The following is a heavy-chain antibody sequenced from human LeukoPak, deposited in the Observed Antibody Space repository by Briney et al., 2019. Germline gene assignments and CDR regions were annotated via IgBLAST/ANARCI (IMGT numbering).Heavy chain of an antibody. CDR1: GFTFSSYE. CDR2: ISNSGSNI. D-gene: IGHD3-3*01. J-gene: IGHJ4*02. V-gene: IGHV3-48*03. CDR3: ARTTTIFGVVISFDY. Sequence: PGGSLRLSCAASGFTFSSYEMNGVRQAPGKGLEWVSYISNSGSNIYSADSVKPRYTISRDTAKNSLYLQMNSLRAEDTAVYYCARTTTIFGVVISFDYWGQGNLVTVSS.